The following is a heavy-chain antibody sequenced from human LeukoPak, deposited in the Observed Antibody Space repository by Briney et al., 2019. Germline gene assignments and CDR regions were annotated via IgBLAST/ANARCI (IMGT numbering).Heavy chain of an antibody. CDR2: IRSKANSYAT. D-gene: IGHD2-21*02. CDR1: GFTFSGSA. J-gene: IGHJ5*02. V-gene: IGHV3-73*01. Sequence: GGSLRLSCAASGFTFSGSAMHWVRQASGKGLEWVGRIRSKANSYATAYAASVKGRFTISRDDSKNTAYLQMNSLKTEDTAVYYCTRQSVTALGFDPWGQGTLVTVSS. CDR3: TRQSVTALGFDP.